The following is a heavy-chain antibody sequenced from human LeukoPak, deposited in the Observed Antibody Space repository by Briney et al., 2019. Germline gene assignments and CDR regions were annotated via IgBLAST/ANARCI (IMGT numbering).Heavy chain of an antibody. CDR1: GFTFSSYS. CDR2: ISSSSSYI. Sequence: GSLRLSCAASGFTFSSYSMNWVRQAPGKGLEWVSSISSSSSYIYYADSVKGRFTISRDNAKNSLYLQMNSLRAEDTAVYYCARGVATWPPFDYGGQGTLVTVSS. CDR3: ARGVATWPPFDY. J-gene: IGHJ4*02. D-gene: IGHD5-12*01. V-gene: IGHV3-21*01.